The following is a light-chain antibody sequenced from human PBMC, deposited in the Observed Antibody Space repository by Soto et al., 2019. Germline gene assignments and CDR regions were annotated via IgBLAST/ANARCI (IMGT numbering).Light chain of an antibody. CDR3: GAWDDSLNGYV. CDR1: RSNIGTNA. V-gene: IGLV1-44*01. Sequence: QYVLTQPPSASGTPGQRVSIPCSGSRSNIGTNAVHWYQQVPGMAPKLLIYNNDQRPSGVPDRFSGSKSDTSASLAISGLQSGDEADYYCGAWDDSLNGYVFATGTKVTVL. CDR2: NND. J-gene: IGLJ1*01.